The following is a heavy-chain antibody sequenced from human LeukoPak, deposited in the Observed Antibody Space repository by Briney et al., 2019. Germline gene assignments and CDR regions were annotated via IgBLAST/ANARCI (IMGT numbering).Heavy chain of an antibody. CDR1: GYSFTDYY. CDR3: ARADRLHGGPYLIGP. CDR2: INPNSGGT. J-gene: IGHJ4*02. D-gene: IGHD2-21*01. V-gene: IGHV1-2*02. Sequence: RWASVKVSCKTSGYSFTDYYMHWGRQAPGQGLEWMGWINPNSGGTSSAQKFQGRVTMTRDTSISTVYMEVSWLTSDDTAIYYCARADRLHGGPYLIGPRGQGTLVTVSS.